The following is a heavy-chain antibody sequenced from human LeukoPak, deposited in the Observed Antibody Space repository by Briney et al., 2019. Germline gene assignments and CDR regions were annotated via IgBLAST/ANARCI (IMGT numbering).Heavy chain of an antibody. Sequence: PSETLSLTCTVSGGSISSYYWSWIRQPPGKGLEWIGYIYYSGSTNYNPSLKSRVTISVDTSKNQFSLKLSSVTAADTAVYYCASGGPTWTPTDYWGQGTLVTVSS. D-gene: IGHD4-23*01. J-gene: IGHJ4*02. V-gene: IGHV4-59*01. CDR2: IYYSGST. CDR3: ASGGPTWTPTDY. CDR1: GGSISSYY.